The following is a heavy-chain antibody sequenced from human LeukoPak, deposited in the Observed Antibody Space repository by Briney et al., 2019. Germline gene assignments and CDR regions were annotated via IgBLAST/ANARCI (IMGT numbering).Heavy chain of an antibody. D-gene: IGHD4-17*01. CDR1: GYTFTSFG. CDR2: ISAYNGNT. V-gene: IGHV1-18*01. CDR3: AGAVTVTTGPLGY. Sequence: VASVKVSCKASGYTFTSFGINWVRQAPGQGLEWMGWISAYNGNTNYAQKFQGRVTMTTDTSTNAAYMELRSLRSDDTAIYYCAGAVTVTTGPLGYWGQGTLVTVSS. J-gene: IGHJ4*02.